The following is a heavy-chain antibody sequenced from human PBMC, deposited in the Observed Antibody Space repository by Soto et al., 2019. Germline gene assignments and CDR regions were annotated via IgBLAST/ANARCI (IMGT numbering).Heavy chain of an antibody. CDR3: ARGTTIFGVVITDTIDY. Sequence: ASVKVSCKASGYTFTGYYMHWVRQAPGQGLEWMGWINPNSGGTNYAQKFQGWVTMTRDTSISTAYMELSRLRSDDTAVYYCARGTTIFGVVITDTIDYWGQGTLVTVSS. V-gene: IGHV1-2*04. J-gene: IGHJ4*02. CDR2: INPNSGGT. CDR1: GYTFTGYY. D-gene: IGHD3-3*01.